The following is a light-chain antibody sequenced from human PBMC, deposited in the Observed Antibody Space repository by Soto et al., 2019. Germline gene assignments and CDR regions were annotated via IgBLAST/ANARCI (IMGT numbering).Light chain of an antibody. CDR2: GNS. CDR3: VAWDDSLSGYV. Sequence: QSVLTQPPSVSGAPGQRVTISCTGSSSNIGAGYDVHWYQQLPGTAPKLLIYGNSNRPSGVPDRFSGSKSGTSASLAISGLRSDDESDYYCVAWDDSLSGYVFGTGTKVTVL. CDR1: SSNIGAGYD. J-gene: IGLJ1*01. V-gene: IGLV1-40*01.